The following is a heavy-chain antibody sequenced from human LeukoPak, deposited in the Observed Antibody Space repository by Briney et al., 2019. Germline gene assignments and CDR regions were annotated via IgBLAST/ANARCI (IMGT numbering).Heavy chain of an antibody. CDR1: GFTFSRHG. CDR3: ARDRAWNYFDY. J-gene: IGHJ4*02. Sequence: QPGRSLRLSCAPSGFTFSRHGMHWVRQAPGKGLEWVAIISNDGGRKYYAHSVEGRFTISRDNSKNTLYLQMDSLRAEDTAVYYCARDRAWNYFDYWGQGTLVTVSS. CDR2: ISNDGGRK. V-gene: IGHV3-30*03. D-gene: IGHD3-3*01.